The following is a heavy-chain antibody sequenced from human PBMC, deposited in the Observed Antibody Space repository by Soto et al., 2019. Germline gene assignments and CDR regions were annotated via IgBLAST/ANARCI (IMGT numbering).Heavy chain of an antibody. Sequence: EVQVLESGGGLVQPGGSLRLSGAASGFTFSTYAMSWVRRAPGKGLEWVSGISGSGGSTYYADSVKGRFTISRDNSKKTLFLQMSSLRAEDTAVYFCAKGGAAAGMGYFDLWGRGTLVTVSS. V-gene: IGHV3-23*01. CDR3: AKGGAAAGMGYFDL. D-gene: IGHD6-13*01. J-gene: IGHJ2*01. CDR2: ISGSGGST. CDR1: GFTFSTYA.